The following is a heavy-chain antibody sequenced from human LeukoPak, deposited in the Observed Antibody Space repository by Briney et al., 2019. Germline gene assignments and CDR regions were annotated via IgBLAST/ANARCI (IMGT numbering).Heavy chain of an antibody. Sequence: PSGTLSLTCAVSGGSISSSNWWNWVRQPPGKGLEWIGEIYHSGSTNYNPSLRSRVTISVDISENQFSLKLTSVTAADTAVYYCARQLFGGSGSYWHYGMDVWGQGTTVTVSS. J-gene: IGHJ6*02. V-gene: IGHV4-4*02. CDR1: GGSISSSNW. CDR2: IYHSGST. D-gene: IGHD3-10*01. CDR3: ARQLFGGSGSYWHYGMDV.